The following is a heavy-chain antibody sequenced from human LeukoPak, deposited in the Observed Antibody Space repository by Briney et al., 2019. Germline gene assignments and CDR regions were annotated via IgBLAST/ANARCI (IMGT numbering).Heavy chain of an antibody. Sequence: GGSLRLSCAASGFTFSSYAMHWVRQAPGEGLEWVAVVSYDGSNKYYADSVKGRFTISRDNSKNTLYLQMNSLRAEDTAVYYCASHLDYYDSSGYYFDYWGQGTLVTVSS. J-gene: IGHJ4*02. CDR3: ASHLDYYDSSGYYFDY. D-gene: IGHD3-22*01. CDR1: GFTFSSYA. V-gene: IGHV3-30-3*01. CDR2: VSYDGSNK.